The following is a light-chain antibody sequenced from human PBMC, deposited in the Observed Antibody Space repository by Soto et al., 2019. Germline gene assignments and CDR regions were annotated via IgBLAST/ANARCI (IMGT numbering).Light chain of an antibody. V-gene: IGKV1-17*01. CDR1: QGIRNA. CDR3: LQYNTYPWT. J-gene: IGKJ1*01. Sequence: DIQMTQSPSSLSASVGDRVTITCRAGQGIRNALGWYQQKPGTAPKRLIYAASRLQSGVPSRFSGSGAETEFTLTVSSLQPEDFATYSCLQYNTYPWTGGQGPEV. CDR2: AAS.